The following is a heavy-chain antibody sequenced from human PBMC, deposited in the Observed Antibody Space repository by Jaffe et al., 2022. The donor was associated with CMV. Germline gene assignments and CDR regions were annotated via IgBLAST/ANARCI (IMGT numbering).Heavy chain of an antibody. CDR1: GFTFNIYA. CDR2: FGGVDGRA. Sequence: EVQLLESGGGLVQPGESLRLSCAASGFTFNIYAMSWVRQAPGKGLEWVSVFGGVDGRAIYADSVKGRFTISRDNSINTLYLQINSLRAEDTAVYYCARGAGSPHYFDSWGQGTLVTVSS. D-gene: IGHD3-10*01. J-gene: IGHJ4*02. V-gene: IGHV3-23*01. CDR3: ARGAGSPHYFDS.